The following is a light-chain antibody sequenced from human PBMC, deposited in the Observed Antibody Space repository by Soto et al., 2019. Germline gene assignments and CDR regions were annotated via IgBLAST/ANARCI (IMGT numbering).Light chain of an antibody. CDR3: QQYCSSQFT. CDR2: DTS. V-gene: IGKV3-20*01. Sequence: EIVMTQSPYTLSVSPGERATLSCSSIQSFSSNLAWYQQKPGQAPTVLIFDTSRRATGVPDRFSGSGSGTDFTLTISRLEPDDFAVYYCQQYCSSQFTFGPVAMVDIK. CDR1: QSFSSN. J-gene: IGKJ3*01.